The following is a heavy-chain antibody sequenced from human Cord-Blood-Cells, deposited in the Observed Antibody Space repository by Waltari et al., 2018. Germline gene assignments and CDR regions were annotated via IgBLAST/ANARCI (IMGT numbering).Heavy chain of an antibody. D-gene: IGHD1-26*01. CDR2: FDPEDCET. J-gene: IGHJ3*02. CDR3: ATDARPIGGSYYKFAFDI. CDR1: GYTLTESS. V-gene: IGHV1-24*01. Sequence: QAQWVQPGAAVNKPGASVKVSCTVSGYTLTESSMPWVRQAHGKGLEWMGCFDPEDCETIYAQKFQGRVTMTEDTSTDTAYMELSSLRSEDTAVYYCATDARPIGGSYYKFAFDIWGQGTMVTVSS.